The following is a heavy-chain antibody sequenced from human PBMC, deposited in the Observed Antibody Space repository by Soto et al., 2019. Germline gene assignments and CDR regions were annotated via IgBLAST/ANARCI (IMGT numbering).Heavy chain of an antibody. Sequence: LSLTCPVSGGSISSYYWSWIRQPAGKGLEWIGRIYTSGSTNYNPSLKSRVTMSVDTSKNQFSLNLSSVTAAADTAVYYCARDRITLANDAFDIWGQGTMVTVSS. D-gene: IGHD3-10*01. CDR1: GGSISSYY. CDR3: ARDRITLANDAFDI. CDR2: IYTSGST. J-gene: IGHJ3*02. V-gene: IGHV4-4*07.